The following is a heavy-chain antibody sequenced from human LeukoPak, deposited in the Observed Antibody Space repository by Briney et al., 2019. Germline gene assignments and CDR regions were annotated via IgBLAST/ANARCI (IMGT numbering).Heavy chain of an antibody. CDR1: GFTFDDFA. V-gene: IGHV3-43D*03. J-gene: IGHJ4*02. D-gene: IGHD1-26*01. Sequence: GGSLRLSCAASGFTFDDFAVHWVRQAPGKGLEWVSLISWDGGSTYYADSVKGRFTLSRDNSKNSLYLQMSSLTPEDTALYYCAKDALPIVGATRGLDYWGQGTLVTVSS. CDR2: ISWDGGST. CDR3: AKDALPIVGATRGLDY.